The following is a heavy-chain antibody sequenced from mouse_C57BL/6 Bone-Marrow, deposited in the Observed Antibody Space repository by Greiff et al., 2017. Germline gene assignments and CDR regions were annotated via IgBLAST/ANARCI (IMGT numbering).Heavy chain of an antibody. CDR1: GFNIKNTY. V-gene: IGHV14-3*01. Sequence: VKLVESVAELVRPGASVKLSCTASGFNIKNTYMHWVKQRPEQGLEWIGRIDPANGNTKYAPKFQGKATITADTSSNTAYLQLSSLTSEDTAIYYCARTHLLRPWYFDVWGTGTTVTISS. D-gene: IGHD1-1*01. CDR3: ARTHLLRPWYFDV. CDR2: IDPANGNT. J-gene: IGHJ1*03.